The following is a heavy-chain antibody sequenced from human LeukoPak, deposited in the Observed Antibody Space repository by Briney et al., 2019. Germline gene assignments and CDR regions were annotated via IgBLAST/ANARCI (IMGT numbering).Heavy chain of an antibody. V-gene: IGHV1-69*13. CDR2: IIPIFGTA. D-gene: IGHD2-2*01. CDR3: ARKLGYCSSTSCIKTLYNWFDP. J-gene: IGHJ5*02. Sequence: ASVKVSCKASGGTFSSYAISWVRQAPGQGLEWMGGIIPIFGTANYAQKFQGRVTITADESTSTAYMELSSLRSEDTAVYYCARKLGYCSSTSCIKTLYNWFDPWGQGTLVTVSS. CDR1: GGTFSSYA.